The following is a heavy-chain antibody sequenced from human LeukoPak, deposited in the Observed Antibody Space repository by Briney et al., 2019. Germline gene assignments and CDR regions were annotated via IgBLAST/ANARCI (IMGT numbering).Heavy chain of an antibody. CDR3: ARGMGSSWYWFDP. CDR1: GYTFTGYY. Sequence: GASVKVSCKASGYTFTGYYMHWVRQAPGQGLEWMGWINPNSGGTNYAQKFQGWVTMTRDTSISTAYMELSRLRSDDTAVYYCARGMGSSWYWFDPWGQGTLVTVSS. J-gene: IGHJ5*02. CDR2: INPNSGGT. V-gene: IGHV1-2*04. D-gene: IGHD6-13*01.